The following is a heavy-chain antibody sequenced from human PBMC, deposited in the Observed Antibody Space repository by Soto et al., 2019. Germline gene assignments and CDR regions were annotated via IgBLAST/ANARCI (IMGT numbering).Heavy chain of an antibody. V-gene: IGHV1-18*01. J-gene: IGHJ4*02. CDR1: GYIFTTYS. Sequence: QVPLVQSGPEVKKPGASVKVSCKTSGYIFTTYSIAWVRQAPGQGLEWMGWINTYNGNTHYTQKFQDRVTVTTDTPTATAYMELSSLTSDDTAVYFCARGPQASDFWGQGTLITVSS. CDR2: INTYNGNT. CDR3: ARGPQASDF.